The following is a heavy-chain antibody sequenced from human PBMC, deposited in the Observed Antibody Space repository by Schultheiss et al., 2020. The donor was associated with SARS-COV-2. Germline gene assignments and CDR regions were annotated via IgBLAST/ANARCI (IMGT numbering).Heavy chain of an antibody. CDR1: GGTFSSYA. Sequence: ASVKVSCKASGGTFSSYAISWVRQAPGQGLEWMGWISAYNGNTNYAQKLQGRVTMTTDTSTSTAYMELSSLRSEDMAVYYCARLSLKQLVPFFDYWGQGTLVTVSS. J-gene: IGHJ4*02. V-gene: IGHV1-18*03. CDR2: ISAYNGNT. D-gene: IGHD6-13*01. CDR3: ARLSLKQLVPFFDY.